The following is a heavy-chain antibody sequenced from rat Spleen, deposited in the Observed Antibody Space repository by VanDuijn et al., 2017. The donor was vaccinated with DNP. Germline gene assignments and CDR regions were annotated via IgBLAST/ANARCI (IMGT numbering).Heavy chain of an antibody. CDR1: GFTFNNYW. Sequence: EVQLVESGGDLVQPGRSLTLSCVASGFTFNNYWMAWVRQAPAKGLEWVAYIGSPAYAPYSTDSVKGRFTISRDNAKSTLYLQMNSLRSEDMATYYCVRWNSGHFDYWGQGVMVTVSS. CDR3: VRWNSGHFDY. J-gene: IGHJ2*01. D-gene: IGHD4-3*01. CDR2: IGSPAYAP. V-gene: IGHV5-31*01.